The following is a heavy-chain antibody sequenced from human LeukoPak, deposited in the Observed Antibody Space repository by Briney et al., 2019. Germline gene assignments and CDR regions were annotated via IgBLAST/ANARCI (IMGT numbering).Heavy chain of an antibody. Sequence: GASLQISFKGSGSRFTSYWIGWGRQMPGKGVGWVGIIYPGESNTRYSPSFQGQVTISADKSISTAYLQWSSLKASDTAMYYCARLTGYSSSWYSNYYYYYYMDVWGKGTTVTVSS. CDR1: GSRFTSYW. CDR2: IYPGESNT. CDR3: ARLTGYSSSWYSNYYYYYYMDV. J-gene: IGHJ6*03. D-gene: IGHD6-13*01. V-gene: IGHV5-51*01.